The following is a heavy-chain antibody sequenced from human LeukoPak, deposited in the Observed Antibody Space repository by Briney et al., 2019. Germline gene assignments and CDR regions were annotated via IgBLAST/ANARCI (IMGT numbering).Heavy chain of an antibody. CDR1: GYTFTSYY. J-gene: IGHJ3*01. V-gene: IGHV1-46*01. CDR3: ARDFSPDGDYVMGAFDV. D-gene: IGHD4-17*01. CDR2: INPSGGST. Sequence: GASVKVSCKASGYTFTSYYMHWVRQAPGQGLEWMGIINPSGGSTSYAQKFQGRVTMTRDMSTSTVYMELSSLRSEDTAVYYCARDFSPDGDYVMGAFDVWGQGTKVTVSS.